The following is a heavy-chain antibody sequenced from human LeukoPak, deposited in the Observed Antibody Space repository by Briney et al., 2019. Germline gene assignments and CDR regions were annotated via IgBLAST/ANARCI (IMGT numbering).Heavy chain of an antibody. CDR2: IYYSGST. J-gene: IGHJ3*02. V-gene: IGHV4-59*01. D-gene: IGHD3-22*01. CDR1: GGSISSYY. Sequence: PSETLSLTCTVSGGSISSYYWSWIRQPPGKGLEWIGYIYYSGSTNYNPSLKSRVTISVDTSKNQFSLKLSSVTAADTAVYYCARVLPHYYDRHDAFDIWGQGTMVTVSS. CDR3: ARVLPHYYDRHDAFDI.